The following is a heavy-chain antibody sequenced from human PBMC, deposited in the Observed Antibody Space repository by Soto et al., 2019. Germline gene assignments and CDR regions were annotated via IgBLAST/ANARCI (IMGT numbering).Heavy chain of an antibody. V-gene: IGHV3-23*01. Sequence: PGGSLRLSCAASGFTFSSYAMSWVRQAPGKGLEWVSAISGSGGSTYYADSVKGRFTISRDNSKNTLYLQMNSLRAEDTAVYYCAKMPVIRLLWFGELHYFDYWGQGTLVTVSS. D-gene: IGHD3-10*01. J-gene: IGHJ4*02. CDR1: GFTFSSYA. CDR3: AKMPVIRLLWFGELHYFDY. CDR2: ISGSGGST.